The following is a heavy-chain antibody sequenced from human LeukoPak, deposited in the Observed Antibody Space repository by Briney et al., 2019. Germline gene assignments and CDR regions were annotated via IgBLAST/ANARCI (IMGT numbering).Heavy chain of an antibody. CDR3: VRSLGGRYDY. D-gene: IGHD1-26*01. CDR2: INTDGSIT. Sequence: GGSLRLSCAASGFTFSSFWMHWVRQAPGKGLVWVSRINTDGSITNYADSVKGRFTISRDNAKNTVDLQMNSLRAEDTAVYYCVRSLGGRYDYWGQESLVTVSS. V-gene: IGHV3-74*01. CDR1: GFTFSSFW. J-gene: IGHJ4*02.